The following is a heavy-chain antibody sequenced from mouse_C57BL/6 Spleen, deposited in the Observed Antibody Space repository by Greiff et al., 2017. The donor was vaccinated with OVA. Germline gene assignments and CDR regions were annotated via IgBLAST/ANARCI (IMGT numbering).Heavy chain of an antibody. J-gene: IGHJ4*01. CDR2: ISYDGSN. D-gene: IGHD1-1*01. V-gene: IGHV3-6*01. CDR3: ARDDTTVGCMDY. Sequence: EVQLQESGPGLVKPSQSLSLTCSVTGYSITSGYYWNWIRQFPGNKLEWMGYISYDGSNNYNPSLKNRISITRDTSKNQFFLKLNSVTTEDTATYYCARDDTTVGCMDYWGQGTSGTVSS. CDR1: GYSITSGYY.